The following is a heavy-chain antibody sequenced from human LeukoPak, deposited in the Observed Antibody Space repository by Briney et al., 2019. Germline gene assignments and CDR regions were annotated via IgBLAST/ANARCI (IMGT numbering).Heavy chain of an antibody. CDR2: IYPDDSDT. CDR1: GYIFTTHW. CDR3: ARSGHWQQDRFDY. Sequence: GESLKISCKASGYIFTTHWLGWVRQMPGKGLEWMGMIYPDDSDTRYNPSFQGQVTMSADKSINTAYLQWTSLKASDTAIYYCARSGHWQQDRFDYWGQGTLVTVSS. J-gene: IGHJ4*02. D-gene: IGHD3-10*01. V-gene: IGHV5-51*06.